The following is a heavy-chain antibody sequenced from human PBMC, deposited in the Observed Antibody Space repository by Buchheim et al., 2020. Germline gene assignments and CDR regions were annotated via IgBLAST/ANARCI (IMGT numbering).Heavy chain of an antibody. J-gene: IGHJ4*02. V-gene: IGHV3-74*01. CDR3: ARRGVDYGDWIY. Sequence: EVQLVESGGGLVQPGGSLRPSCAASGFSFSSYWIHWVRQAPGKGLVWVSRINGDGSSSTYADSAKGRFIISRDNAKTTVYLDINSLGAEDTAVYYCARRGVDYGDWIYWGQGTL. D-gene: IGHD4-17*01. CDR2: INGDGSSS. CDR1: GFSFSSYW.